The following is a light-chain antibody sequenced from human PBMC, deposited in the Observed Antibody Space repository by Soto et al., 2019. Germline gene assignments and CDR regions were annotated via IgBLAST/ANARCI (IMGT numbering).Light chain of an antibody. CDR1: QSVSSD. J-gene: IGKJ1*01. V-gene: IGKV3-15*01. CDR2: GAS. CDR3: LQYNKWPPWT. Sequence: EIVMTQSPATLSVSPGERATLSCRASQSVSSDLAWYQQKPGQAPRLLIYGASTTATGIPARFSGSGSGTDFTLTISSLQSEDFAVYYCLQYNKWPPWTFGQGTKVEIK.